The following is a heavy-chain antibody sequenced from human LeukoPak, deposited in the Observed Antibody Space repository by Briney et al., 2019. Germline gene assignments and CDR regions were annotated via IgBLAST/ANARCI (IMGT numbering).Heavy chain of an antibody. CDR2: ISSSSSTI. CDR3: AREWVYYYGSGTKGMDV. V-gene: IGHV3-48*04. Sequence: GGSLRLSCAASGFTFSSYSMNWVRQAPGKGLEWVSYISSSSSTIYYADSVKGRFTISRDNAKNSLYLQMNSLRAEDTAVYYCAREWVYYYGSGTKGMDVWGQGTTVTVSS. J-gene: IGHJ6*02. D-gene: IGHD3-10*01. CDR1: GFTFSSYS.